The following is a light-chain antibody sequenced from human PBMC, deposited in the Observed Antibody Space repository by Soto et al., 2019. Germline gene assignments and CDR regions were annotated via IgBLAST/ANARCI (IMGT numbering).Light chain of an antibody. V-gene: IGKV3-15*01. CDR3: HQYTNWAYA. CDR2: GAS. J-gene: IGKJ2*01. CDR1: QSVGSN. Sequence: EIVMTQSPATLSVSPGERASLSCRASQSVGSNLAWYQQTAGQAPRLLIYGASTRATGIPARFSGSGSGTEFTHAISSLQSEDFAVYSYHQYTNWAYAFVHETKLEIK.